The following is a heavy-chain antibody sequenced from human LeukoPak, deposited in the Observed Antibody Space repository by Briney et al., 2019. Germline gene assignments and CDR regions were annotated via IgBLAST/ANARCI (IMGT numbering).Heavy chain of an antibody. Sequence: SETLSLTCTVSGGSISSYYWSWIRQPPRKGLEWIGYIYYSGSTNYNPSLKSRVTISVDTSKNQFSLKLSSVTAADTAVYYCAREYCSSTSCYTAFDYWGQGTLVTVSS. V-gene: IGHV4-59*01. D-gene: IGHD2-2*02. CDR1: GGSISSYY. J-gene: IGHJ4*02. CDR3: AREYCSSTSCYTAFDY. CDR2: IYYSGST.